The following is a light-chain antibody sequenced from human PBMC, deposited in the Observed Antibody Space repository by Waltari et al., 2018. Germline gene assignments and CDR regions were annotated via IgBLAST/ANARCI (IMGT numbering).Light chain of an antibody. V-gene: IGKV3-20*01. CDR2: AAS. CDR3: QQYGISPLT. CDR1: QSVSSGY. Sequence: EIVLTQSPGTLSLSPGERATLPCRASQSVSSGYLAWYQQKPGQAPRLLIYAASSRATGIPDRFSGSGSGTDFTLTISRLEPEDFAVYYCQQYGISPLTFGGGTKVEIK. J-gene: IGKJ4*01.